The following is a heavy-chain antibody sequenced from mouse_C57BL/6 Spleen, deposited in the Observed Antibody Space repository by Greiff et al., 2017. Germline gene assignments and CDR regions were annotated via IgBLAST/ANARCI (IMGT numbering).Heavy chain of an antibody. D-gene: IGHD2-1*01. V-gene: IGHV3-6*01. CDR3: ASPPLYGNYEGFAY. J-gene: IGHJ3*01. CDR1: GYSITSCYY. Sequence: EVKLMESGPGLVKPSQSLSLTCSVTGYSITSCYYWNWIRQFPGNKLEWMGYISYDGSTNYNPSLKNRISITRDTSKNQFFLKLNSVTTEDTATYYCASPPLYGNYEGFAYWGQGTLVTVSA. CDR2: ISYDGST.